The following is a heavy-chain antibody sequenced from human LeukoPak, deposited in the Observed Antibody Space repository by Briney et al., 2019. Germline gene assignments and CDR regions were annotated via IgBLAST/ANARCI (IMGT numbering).Heavy chain of an antibody. J-gene: IGHJ4*02. CDR1: GYTFTGYY. V-gene: IGHV1-2*02. CDR2: INPNSGGT. CDR3: ARRRGTTGTTFDY. Sequence: ASVKVSCKASGYTFTGYYMHWVRQAPGQGLEWMGWINPNSGGTNCAQKFQGRVTMTRDTSISTAYMELSRLRSDDTAVYYCARRRGTTGTTFDYWGQGTLVTVSS. D-gene: IGHD1-1*01.